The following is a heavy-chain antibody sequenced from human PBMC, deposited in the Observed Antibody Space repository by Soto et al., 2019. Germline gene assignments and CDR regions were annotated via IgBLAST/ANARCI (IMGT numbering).Heavy chain of an antibody. V-gene: IGHV4-31*03. CDR3: ARVRDTLKDYFDY. CDR2: IYYSGST. J-gene: IGHJ4*02. CDR1: GGSISSGGYY. Sequence: QVQLQESGPGLVKPSQTLSLTCTVSGGSISSGGYYWSWIRQHPGKGLEWIGYIYYSGSTYYNPSLKSRVXXSXDXYKNQFSLKLSSVTAADTAVYYCARVRDTLKDYFDYWGQGTLVTVSS. D-gene: IGHD3-16*01.